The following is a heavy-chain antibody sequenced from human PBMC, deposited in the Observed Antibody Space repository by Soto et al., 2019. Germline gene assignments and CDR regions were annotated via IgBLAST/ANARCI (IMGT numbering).Heavy chain of an antibody. D-gene: IGHD3-10*01. CDR1: GFTFTSSA. CDR2: IVVGSGNT. Sequence: SVKVSCKASGFTFTSSAVQWVRQARGQRLEWIGWIVVGSGNTNYAQKFQERVTITRDMSTSTAYMELGSLKSDDTAVYFCAREVVDGASLWLDPWGQGTLVTV. CDR3: AREVVDGASLWLDP. J-gene: IGHJ5*02. V-gene: IGHV1-58*01.